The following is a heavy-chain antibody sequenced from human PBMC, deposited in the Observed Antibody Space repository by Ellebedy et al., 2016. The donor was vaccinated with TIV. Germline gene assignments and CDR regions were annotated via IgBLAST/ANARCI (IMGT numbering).Heavy chain of an antibody. CDR2: IYYSGST. J-gene: IGHJ4*02. Sequence: SETLSLTCTVSGGSISSYYWSWIRQPPGKGLEWIGYIYYSGSTNYNPSLKSRVTISVDTSKNQFSLKLSSVTAADTAVYYCARHLAEWGQELLSSFDYWGQGTLVTVSS. D-gene: IGHD1-26*01. CDR3: ARHLAEWGQELLSSFDY. CDR1: GGSISSYY. V-gene: IGHV4-59*08.